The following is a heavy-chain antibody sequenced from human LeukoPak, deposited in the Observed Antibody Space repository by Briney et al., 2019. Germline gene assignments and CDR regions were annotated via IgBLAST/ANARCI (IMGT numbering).Heavy chain of an antibody. D-gene: IGHD3-22*01. J-gene: IGHJ4*02. CDR2: IYCSGST. V-gene: IGHV4-59*01. CDR1: GVTISSYY. CDR3: ARDRGYYYDSSGYDY. Sequence: SGTLCLSCAVSGVTISSYYWSWVRQPPGKGLEWVWDIYCSGSTNYNASLKSRVTISVDTSKNQFSMKLSSVTGADTAVYYGARDRGYYYDSSGYDYWGQGTLVTVSS.